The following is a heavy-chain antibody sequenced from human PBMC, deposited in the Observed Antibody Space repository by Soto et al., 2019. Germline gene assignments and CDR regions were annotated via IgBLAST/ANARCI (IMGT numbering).Heavy chain of an antibody. CDR3: ARAITIFAVVILDYGMDV. CDR1: GYTFTSYY. D-gene: IGHD3-3*01. J-gene: IGHJ6*02. Sequence: ASVKVSCKASGYTFTSYYMHWVRQAPGQGLEWMGIINPSGGSTSYAQKFQGRVTMTRDTSTSTVYMELSSLRSEDTAVYYCARAITIFAVVILDYGMDVWGQGATGTASS. V-gene: IGHV1-46*01. CDR2: INPSGGST.